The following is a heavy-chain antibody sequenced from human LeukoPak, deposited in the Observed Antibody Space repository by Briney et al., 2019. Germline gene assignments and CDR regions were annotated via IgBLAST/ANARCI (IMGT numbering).Heavy chain of an antibody. CDR3: ARARAKPVFDY. Sequence: PSETLSLTCAVYGGSFSGYYWSWIRQPPGKGLEWIGEINHSGSTNYNPSLKSRVTISVDTSKNQFSLKLSSVTAADTAVYYCARARAKPVFDYWGQGPLVTASS. V-gene: IGHV4-34*01. J-gene: IGHJ4*02. CDR2: INHSGST. CDR1: GGSFSGYY.